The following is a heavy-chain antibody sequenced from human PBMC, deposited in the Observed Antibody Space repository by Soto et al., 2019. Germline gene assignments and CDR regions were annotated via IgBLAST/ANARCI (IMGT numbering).Heavy chain of an antibody. Sequence: ASVKVSCKASGYTFTGYYMHWVRQAPGQGLEWMGWVSNKNGVTNYAEKFRDRVTMTTDTSTNTIYMELRSLRSDDTAVYFCARERLNTGWYGFDHWGQGTQVTVSS. CDR1: GYTFTGYY. D-gene: IGHD2-8*02. V-gene: IGHV1-2*02. CDR2: VSNKNGVT. CDR3: ARERLNTGWYGFDH. J-gene: IGHJ4*02.